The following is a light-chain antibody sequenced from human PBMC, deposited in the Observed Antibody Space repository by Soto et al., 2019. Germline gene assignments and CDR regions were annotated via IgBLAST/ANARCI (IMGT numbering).Light chain of an antibody. Sequence: QSVLTQPASVSGSPGQSITIACTGTSSDIDAYNYVSWYQQRPGKAPKLIIYDVSNRPSGVSDRFSGSKSGNTASLTISGLQAEDEADYYCNSYTSITTLVFGTGTKLTVL. CDR2: DVS. CDR3: NSYTSITTLV. V-gene: IGLV2-14*01. J-gene: IGLJ1*01. CDR1: SSDIDAYNY.